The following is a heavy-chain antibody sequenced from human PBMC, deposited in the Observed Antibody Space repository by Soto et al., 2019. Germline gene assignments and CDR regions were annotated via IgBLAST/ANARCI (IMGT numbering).Heavy chain of an antibody. Sequence: QVQLVQSGAEVKKPGASVKVSCKASGYTFTSYGISWVRQAPGQGLEWMGWISAYNGNTNYAQKLQGRVTMTTDTPTSKASMELRSLRSDETAVYYGAGARWGEQWRVPAWGKGPLVTVSS. V-gene: IGHV1-18*04. D-gene: IGHD6-19*01. CDR3: AGARWGEQWRVPA. CDR1: GYTFTSYG. CDR2: ISAYNGNT. J-gene: IGHJ5*02.